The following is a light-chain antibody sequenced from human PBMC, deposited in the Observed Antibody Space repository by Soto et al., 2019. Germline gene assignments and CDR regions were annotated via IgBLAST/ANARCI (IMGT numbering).Light chain of an antibody. CDR2: GAS. V-gene: IGKV3-20*01. Sequence: EIRLTQSPGTLSLSPGERATLSCRASQSVSSSFLAWYQQKPGQDPRLLIYGASIRATGIPDRFSGSGSGKDFRLTISRLEPEECAMDLCRHYGTSLWTFGQGTKVEIK. CDR3: RHYGTSLWT. CDR1: QSVSSSF. J-gene: IGKJ1*01.